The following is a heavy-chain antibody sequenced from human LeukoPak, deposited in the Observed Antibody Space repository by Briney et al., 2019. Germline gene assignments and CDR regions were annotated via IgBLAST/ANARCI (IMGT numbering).Heavy chain of an antibody. J-gene: IGHJ6*03. CDR3: ARDLIRDYYYYVDV. CDR2: INPNSGGT. V-gene: IGHV1-2*02. D-gene: IGHD4-17*01. Sequence: ASVKVSCKASGYTFTGYYMHWVRQAPGQGLEWMGWINPNSGGTNYAQKFQGRVTMTRDTSISTAYMELSRLRSDDTAVYYCARDLIRDYYYYVDVWGKGTTVTVSS. CDR1: GYTFTGYY.